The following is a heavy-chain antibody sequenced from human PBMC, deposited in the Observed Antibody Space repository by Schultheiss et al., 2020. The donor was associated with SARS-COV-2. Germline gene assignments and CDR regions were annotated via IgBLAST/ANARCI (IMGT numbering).Heavy chain of an antibody. J-gene: IGHJ4*02. V-gene: IGHV4-34*01. CDR1: GGSFSGYY. Sequence: SETLSLTCAVYGGSFSGYYWSWIRQPPGKGLEWIGEINHSGSTNYNPSLKSRVTISVDTSKNQFSLKLSSVTAADTAVYYCARLGGGYSYGYWGQGTLVTVSS. CDR3: ARLGGGYSYGY. CDR2: INHSGST. D-gene: IGHD5-18*01.